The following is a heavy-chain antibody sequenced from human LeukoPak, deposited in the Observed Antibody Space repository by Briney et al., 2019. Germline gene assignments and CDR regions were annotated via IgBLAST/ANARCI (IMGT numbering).Heavy chain of an antibody. D-gene: IGHD3-3*01. CDR2: INHSGST. CDR3: ATGSGYLPDY. CDR1: GGSFSGYY. Sequence: SETLSLTCAVYGGSFSGYYWSWIRQPPGKGLEWIGEINHSGSTNYNPSLKSRDTISVDTSKNQFSLKLSSVTAADTAVYYCATGSGYLPDYWGQGTLVTVSS. V-gene: IGHV4-34*01. J-gene: IGHJ4*02.